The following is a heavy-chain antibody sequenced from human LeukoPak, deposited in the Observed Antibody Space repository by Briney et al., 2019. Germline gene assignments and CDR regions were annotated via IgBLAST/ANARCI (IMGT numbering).Heavy chain of an antibody. D-gene: IGHD1/OR15-1a*01. CDR1: GFTFSSYW. J-gene: IGHJ4*01. Sequence: GGSLSLSCAASGFTFSSYWMHWVRQAPGKGLVWVSRINSDGSSTNYADSVKGRFTISRDNARNTLYLQMNSLRAEDTAIYYCARNNWGIDYWGLGTLVTVSS. CDR3: ARNNWGIDY. CDR2: INSDGSST. V-gene: IGHV3-74*01.